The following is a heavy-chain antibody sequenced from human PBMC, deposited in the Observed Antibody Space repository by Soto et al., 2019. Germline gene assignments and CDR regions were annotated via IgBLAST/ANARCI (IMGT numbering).Heavy chain of an antibody. J-gene: IGHJ6*02. CDR1: GFTFSSYG. V-gene: IGHV3-30*18. CDR3: AKDLRYDILTGYDKSNGMDV. CDR2: ISYDGSNK. Sequence: LRLSSAASGFTFSSYGMHWVRQAPGKGLEWVAVISYDGSNKYYADSVKGRFTISRDNSKNTLYLQMNSLRAEDTAVYYCAKDLRYDILTGYDKSNGMDVWGQGTTVTVSS. D-gene: IGHD3-9*01.